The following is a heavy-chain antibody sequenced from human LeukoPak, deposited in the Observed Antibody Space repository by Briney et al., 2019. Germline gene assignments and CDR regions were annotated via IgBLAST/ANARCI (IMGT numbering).Heavy chain of an antibody. Sequence: ASETLSLTCAVYGGPFSGYYWSWIPQPPGKGLEWIGEIHHSGSTNYNPSLKSRVTITVDTSKNPFSLKLSSVTAADTAVYYCARGWVGAPRHFDYWGEGTLVSVCS. V-gene: IGHV4-34*01. D-gene: IGHD1-26*01. CDR3: ARGWVGAPRHFDY. CDR2: IHHSGST. J-gene: IGHJ4*02. CDR1: GGPFSGYY.